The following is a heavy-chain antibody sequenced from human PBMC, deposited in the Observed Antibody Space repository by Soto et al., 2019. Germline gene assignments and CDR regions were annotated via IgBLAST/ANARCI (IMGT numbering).Heavy chain of an antibody. Sequence: EVQVLESGGGLVQPGGSLRLSCAASGFTFSSNAMSWVRQAPGKGLEWVSAISGSGDRTWYADSVKGRFTISRDNSKNTVYVQMSSRRAEDTAIYYWANEGPVGQYVDYWGQGTLVTVSS. V-gene: IGHV3-23*01. CDR3: ANEGPVGQYVDY. D-gene: IGHD1-26*01. J-gene: IGHJ4*02. CDR1: GFTFSSNA. CDR2: ISGSGDRT.